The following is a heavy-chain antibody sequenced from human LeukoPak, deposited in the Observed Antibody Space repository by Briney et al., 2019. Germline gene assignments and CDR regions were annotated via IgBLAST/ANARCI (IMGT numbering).Heavy chain of an antibody. J-gene: IGHJ4*02. Sequence: SQTLSLTCAVSGGSISSGGYSWSWIRQPPGKGLEWIGYIYHSGSTYYNPSLKSRVTISVDRSKNQFSLKLSSVTAADTAVYYCAREGGDYYFDYWGQGTLVTVSS. CDR2: IYHSGST. V-gene: IGHV4-30-2*01. CDR3: AREGGDYYFDY. CDR1: GGSISSGGYS. D-gene: IGHD2-21*02.